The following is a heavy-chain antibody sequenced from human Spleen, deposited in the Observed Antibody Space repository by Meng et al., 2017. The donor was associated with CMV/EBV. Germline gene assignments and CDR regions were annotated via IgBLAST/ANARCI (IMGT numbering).Heavy chain of an antibody. CDR3: AKVVGYRVTAGGLYFDY. J-gene: IGHJ4*02. V-gene: IGHV3-53*01. CDR1: GFTVSSNY. D-gene: IGHD2-15*01. CDR2: IYSGGST. Sequence: GGSLRLSCAASGFTVSSNYMSWVRQAPGKGLEWVSVIYSGGSTYYADSVKGRFTISRDNSKKTLYLQTNSLRADDTAVYYCAKVVGYRVTAGGLYFDYWGPGTLVTVSS.